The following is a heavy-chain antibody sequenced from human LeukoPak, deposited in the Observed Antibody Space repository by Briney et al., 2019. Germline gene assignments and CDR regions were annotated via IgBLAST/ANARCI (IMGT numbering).Heavy chain of an antibody. Sequence: PGRSLRLSCAASGFTFSSYGMHWVRQAPGKGLEWVAVIWYDGSNKYYADSVKGRFTISRDNSKNTLYLQMNSLRAEDTAVYYCAKDLSLGAIDYWGQGILVTVSS. CDR3: AKDLSLGAIDY. D-gene: IGHD1-26*01. J-gene: IGHJ4*02. V-gene: IGHV3-33*06. CDR1: GFTFSSYG. CDR2: IWYDGSNK.